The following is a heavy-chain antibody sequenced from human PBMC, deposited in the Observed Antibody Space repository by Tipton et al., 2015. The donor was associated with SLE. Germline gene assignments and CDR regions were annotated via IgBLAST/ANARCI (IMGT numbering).Heavy chain of an antibody. D-gene: IGHD5-18*01. CDR2: ISSSSSYI. J-gene: IGHJ4*02. CDR1: GFTFSSYS. V-gene: IGHV3-21*01. CDR3: ARDRVDTAMSGY. Sequence: SLRLSCAASGFTFSSYSMNWVRQAPGKGLEWVSSISSSSSYIYYADSVKGRFTISRDNAKNSLYLQMNSLRAEDTAVYYCARDRVDTAMSGYWGQGTLVTVSS.